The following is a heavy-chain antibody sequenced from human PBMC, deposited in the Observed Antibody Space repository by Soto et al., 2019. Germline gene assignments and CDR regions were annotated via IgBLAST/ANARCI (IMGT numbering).Heavy chain of an antibody. CDR3: ASLHEPTDGYYFDY. V-gene: IGHV4-38-2*02. J-gene: IGHJ4*02. Sequence: SETLSLTCTVSGYSISSGYYWGWIRQPPGKGLEWIGSIYHSGSTYYNPSLKSRVTISVDTSKNQFSLKLSSVTAADTAMYYCASLHEPTDGYYFDYWGQGTLVTVSS. CDR1: GYSISSGYY. CDR2: IYHSGST.